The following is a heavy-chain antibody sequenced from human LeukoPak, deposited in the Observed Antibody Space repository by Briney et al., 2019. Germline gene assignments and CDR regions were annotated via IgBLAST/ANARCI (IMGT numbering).Heavy chain of an antibody. D-gene: IGHD6-13*01. CDR3: ASYSYSSSSTSSRFDY. Sequence: SQTLSLTCTVSGGSISSGSYYWSWIRQPPGKGLEWIGYIYYSGSTNYNPSLKSRVTISVDTSKNQFSLKLSSVTAADTAVYYCASYSYSSSSTSSRFDYWGQGTLVTVSS. V-gene: IGHV4-61*01. J-gene: IGHJ4*02. CDR2: IYYSGST. CDR1: GGSISSGSYY.